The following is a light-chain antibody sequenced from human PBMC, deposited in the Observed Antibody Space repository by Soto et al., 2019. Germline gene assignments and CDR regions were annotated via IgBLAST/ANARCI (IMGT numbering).Light chain of an antibody. Sequence: QSVLTQPPSVSGAPGHRVTISCTGSSSNIGAGYDVHWYQQLPGTAPKLLIYGNSNRPSGVPDRFSGSKSGTSASLAITGLQAEDEADYYCQSYDSSVSKVVFGGGTQLTVL. CDR2: GNS. CDR3: QSYDSSVSKVV. J-gene: IGLJ2*01. V-gene: IGLV1-40*01. CDR1: SSNIGAGYD.